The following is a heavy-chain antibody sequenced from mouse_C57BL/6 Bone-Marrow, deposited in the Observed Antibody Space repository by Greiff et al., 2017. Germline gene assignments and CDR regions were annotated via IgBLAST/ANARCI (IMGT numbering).Heavy chain of an antibody. Sequence: VQLQQSGPELVKPGASVKIPCKASGYTFTDYNMDWVKQSHGKSLEWIGDINPNNGGTIYNQKFKGKATLTVDKSSSTAYMELRSLTSEDTAVYYCAREGYYYGSSYEYFDVWGTGTTVTVSS. J-gene: IGHJ1*03. CDR1: GYTFTDYN. CDR2: INPNNGGT. V-gene: IGHV1-18*01. CDR3: AREGYYYGSSYEYFDV. D-gene: IGHD1-1*01.